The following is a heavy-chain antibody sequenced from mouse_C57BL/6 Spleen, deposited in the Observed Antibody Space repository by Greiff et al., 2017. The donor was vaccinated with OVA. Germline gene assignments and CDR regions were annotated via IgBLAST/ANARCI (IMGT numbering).Heavy chain of an antibody. V-gene: IGHV8-12*01. CDR1: GFSLSTSGMG. CDR3: ARRRTGTGFAY. CDR2: IYWDDDK. Sequence: QVTLKESGPGILQSSQTLSLTCSFSGFSLSTSGMGVSWIRQPSGKGLEWLAHIYWDDDKRSNPSLKSRLTISKDTSRNQVFLKITSVDTADTATYYCARRRTGTGFAYWGQGTLVTVSA. D-gene: IGHD4-1*01. J-gene: IGHJ3*01.